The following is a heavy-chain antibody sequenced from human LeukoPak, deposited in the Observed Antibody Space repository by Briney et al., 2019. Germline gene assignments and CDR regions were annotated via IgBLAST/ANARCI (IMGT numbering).Heavy chain of an antibody. CDR1: GFTFSNSA. CDR3: ARDKAHVAADY. D-gene: IGHD6-13*01. CDR2: ITSGGTA. J-gene: IGHJ4*02. V-gene: IGHV3-23*01. Sequence: GGSLRLSCAASGFTFSNSAMNWVRQAPGRGLEWVSAITSGGTALYPDSVKGRFTISRDNSKNTLYLQMDSLRAEDTAVYYCARDKAHVAADYWGQGTLVTVSS.